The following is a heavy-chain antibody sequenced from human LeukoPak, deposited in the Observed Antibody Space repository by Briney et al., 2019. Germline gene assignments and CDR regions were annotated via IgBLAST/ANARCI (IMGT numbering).Heavy chain of an antibody. D-gene: IGHD4-11*01. CDR1: AFTFSDYS. V-gene: IGHV3-48*01. CDR2: ISGRSSTI. CDR3: ATNDYSNYRVDY. Sequence: PGGSLRLSCAASAFTFSDYSMNWVRQAPGKGLEWVSYISGRSSTIYYADSVKGRFTISRDNAKNSMYLQMNSLRAEDTAVYYCATNDYSNYRVDYWGQGTLVTVSS. J-gene: IGHJ4*02.